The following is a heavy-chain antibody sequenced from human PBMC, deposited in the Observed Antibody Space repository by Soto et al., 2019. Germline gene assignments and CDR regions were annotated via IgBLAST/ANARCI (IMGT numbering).Heavy chain of an antibody. Sequence: QVQLQQWGAGLLKPSETLSLTCAVYGGSFSGYYWSWIRQPPGKVLEWIGEINHSGSPNYNPSLKSRVTISLDTSKNQCSVKLSSVTAADTAVYYCARGPLSVLLGALVVPLGFVDYYGMDVWGQGTTVTVSS. CDR2: INHSGSP. CDR1: GGSFSGYY. D-gene: IGHD3-10*01. V-gene: IGHV4-34*01. CDR3: ARGPLSVLLGALVVPLGFVDYYGMDV. J-gene: IGHJ6*02.